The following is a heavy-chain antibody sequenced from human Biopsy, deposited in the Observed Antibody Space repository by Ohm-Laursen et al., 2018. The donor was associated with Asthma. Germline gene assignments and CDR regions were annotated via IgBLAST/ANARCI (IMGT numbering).Heavy chain of an antibody. V-gene: IGHV4-61*01. D-gene: IGHD5-12*01. CDR2: ISYSGST. CDR1: GGSVSSGSYY. CDR3: ARAPGPRTVGNDYGIPRHYFFDS. J-gene: IGHJ4*02. Sequence: SQTLSLTCTVSGGSVSSGSYYWSWIRQPPGKGLAWVSYISYSGSTDYNPSLKSRLTISMDTSKNQFSLKLSSVTAADTAVYYCARAPGPRTVGNDYGIPRHYFFDSWGQGTLVTVSS.